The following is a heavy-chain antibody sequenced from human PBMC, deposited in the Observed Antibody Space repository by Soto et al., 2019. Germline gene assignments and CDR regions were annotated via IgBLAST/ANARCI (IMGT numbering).Heavy chain of an antibody. D-gene: IGHD2-8*01. CDR1: IFSFSSYE. Sequence: WGSLRLSCVASIFSFSSYEMSWVRQAAGKGLEWVSRVSLTGDRTNYAGSVKGRFTVSRDNFKNTLYLEMDSLRPEDTAIYYCARGGGYCTPTSCAIDSWGRGTPVTVSS. J-gene: IGHJ4*02. V-gene: IGHV3-23*01. CDR2: VSLTGDRT. CDR3: ARGGGYCTPTSCAIDS.